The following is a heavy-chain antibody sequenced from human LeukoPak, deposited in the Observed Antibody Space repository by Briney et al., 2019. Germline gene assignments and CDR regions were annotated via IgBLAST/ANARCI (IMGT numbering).Heavy chain of an antibody. V-gene: IGHV3-48*02. J-gene: IGHJ4*02. CDR3: ARGSSGWYFFDY. D-gene: IGHD6-19*01. CDR1: GFTFSNAW. Sequence: GGSLRLSCAASGFTFSNAWMTWVRQAPGKGLEWVSYISTGSSSIYYADSVKGRFTISRDNAENSLYLHVNSLRDDDTAVYYCARGSSGWYFFDYWGQGTLVTVSS. CDR2: ISTGSSSI.